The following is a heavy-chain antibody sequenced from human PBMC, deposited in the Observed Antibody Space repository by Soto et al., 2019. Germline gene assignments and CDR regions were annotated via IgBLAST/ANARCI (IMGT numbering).Heavy chain of an antibody. CDR3: ARALSYGDYDYYSYGMDV. CDR1: GYCISSGYY. CDR2: IFHSGST. V-gene: IGHV4-38-2*01. D-gene: IGHD4-17*01. J-gene: IGHJ6*02. Sequence: LSLTFAVSGYCISSGYYWGLIRQPPVKGLELIGNIFHSGSTYYNPSLKSRVTMSVDTSKNQFSLKLSSVTAADTAVYFCARALSYGDYDYYSYGMDVWGQGTTVSVSS.